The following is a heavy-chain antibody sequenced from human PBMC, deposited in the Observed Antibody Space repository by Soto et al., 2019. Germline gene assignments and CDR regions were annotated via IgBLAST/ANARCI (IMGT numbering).Heavy chain of an antibody. CDR3: ARGSADYYYGMDV. CDR2: ISSSSSYT. V-gene: IGHV3-11*06. J-gene: IGHJ6*02. D-gene: IGHD3-10*01. Sequence: QVHLVESGGGLVKPGGSLRLSCAASGFTFSDYYMSWIRQAPGKGLEWVSYISSSSSYTNYAASVKGRFTISRDNAKNSLYLQMNSLRAEDTAVYYCARGSADYYYGMDVWGQGTTVTVSS. CDR1: GFTFSDYY.